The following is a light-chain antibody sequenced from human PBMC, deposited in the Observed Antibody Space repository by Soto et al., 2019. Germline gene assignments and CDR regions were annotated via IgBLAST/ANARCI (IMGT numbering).Light chain of an antibody. CDR1: QTVDSRY. Sequence: EIVLTQSPGTLSLSPGERATLSCRASQTVDSRYLAWYQQKPGQAPGVLIYGSDIRAAGVPDRFSGSGSGTDFTLTISRLEPEDFAVYYCQHYGNYPPTFGRGTKVDI. V-gene: IGKV3-20*01. CDR2: GSD. J-gene: IGKJ3*01. CDR3: QHYGNYPPT.